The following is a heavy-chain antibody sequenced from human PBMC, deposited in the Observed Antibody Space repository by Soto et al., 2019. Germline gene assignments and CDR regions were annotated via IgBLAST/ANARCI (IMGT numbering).Heavy chain of an antibody. D-gene: IGHD2-8*01. CDR3: ARDGSYCTNGVCFYYLDY. V-gene: IGHV1-69*06. CDR2: IIPLFGKA. J-gene: IGHJ4*02. CDR1: GGSLNNYA. Sequence: QMQLVQSGAEAQTPGSSVKVSCKASGGSLNNYAVSWLRQAPGQGLEWMGRIIPLFGKADYARKLQGRVTRTTDKYTNTAYMELSSLRSEDTSMYFCARDGSYCTNGVCFYYLDYWGQGTLVTVSS.